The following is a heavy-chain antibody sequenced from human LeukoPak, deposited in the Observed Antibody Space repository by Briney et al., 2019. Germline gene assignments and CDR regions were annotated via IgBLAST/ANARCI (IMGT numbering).Heavy chain of an antibody. CDR3: ARKNIPSPRIRYSSDWNGRAFDY. CDR2: IYHSGST. CDR1: GYSISSGYY. V-gene: IGHV4-38-2*02. Sequence: SETLSLTCTVSGYSISSGYYWGWIRQPPGEGLEWIGSIYHSGSTYYNPSLKSRVTMSVDKSKNQFSLKLSSVTAADTAVYSCARKNIPSPRIRYSSDWNGRAFDYWGQGTLVTVSS. D-gene: IGHD6-25*01. J-gene: IGHJ4*02.